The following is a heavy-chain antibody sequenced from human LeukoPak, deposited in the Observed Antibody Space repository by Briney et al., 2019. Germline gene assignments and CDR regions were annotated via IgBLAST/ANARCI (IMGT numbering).Heavy chain of an antibody. Sequence: SETLSLTCTLSGGSISTYYWSWIRQPPGKGLEWIGYIYHSGSTNYNPSLKSRVTISVDTSKNQFSLKLSSVTAADTAVYYCARGGGYATPIGYWGQGALVTVSS. CDR1: GGSISTYY. CDR2: IYHSGST. J-gene: IGHJ4*02. V-gene: IGHV4-59*01. CDR3: ARGGGYATPIGY. D-gene: IGHD5-12*01.